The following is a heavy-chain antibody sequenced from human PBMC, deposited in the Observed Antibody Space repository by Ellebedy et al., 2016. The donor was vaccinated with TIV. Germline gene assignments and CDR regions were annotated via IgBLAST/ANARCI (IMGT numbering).Heavy chain of an antibody. Sequence: MPGGSLRLSCAVSGGSLRGYYWSWIRQPPGKGLEWIGEINPSGVTNYDPSLKSRVTISADTSKNQVSLRLSSVSAADTAIYFCAKGLGGLQLWFAPWGQGTLVTVSS. V-gene: IGHV4-34*01. CDR1: GGSLRGYY. CDR2: INPSGVT. J-gene: IGHJ5*02. D-gene: IGHD1-1*01. CDR3: AKGLGGLQLWFAP.